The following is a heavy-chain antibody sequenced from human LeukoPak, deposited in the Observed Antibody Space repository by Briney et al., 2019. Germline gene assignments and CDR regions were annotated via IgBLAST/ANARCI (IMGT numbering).Heavy chain of an antibody. D-gene: IGHD6-19*01. CDR2: FDPENGET. V-gene: IGHV1-24*01. CDR1: GYILSDLS. CDR3: ATDLAVAGNWFDP. Sequence: ASVKVSCKVSGYILSDLSMHWVRQAPGKGLEWMGGFDPENGETIYAQKFQGRITMTEDTSTDTAYMELSSLRSEDTAVYYCATDLAVAGNWFDPWGQGTLVTVSS. J-gene: IGHJ5*02.